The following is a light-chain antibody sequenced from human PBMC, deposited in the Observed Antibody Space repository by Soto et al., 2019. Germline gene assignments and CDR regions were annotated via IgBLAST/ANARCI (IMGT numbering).Light chain of an antibody. CDR2: AAS. CDR1: QSVSSN. CDR3: QQYGSSPST. V-gene: IGKV3-20*01. Sequence: EIVLTQSPATLSLSPGERATLSCRASQSVSSNVAWYQQKPGQAPRLLIYAASYRATGIPDRFSGSGSGTDFSLTISRLEPEDFAVYYCQQYGSSPSTFGQGTRLEIK. J-gene: IGKJ5*01.